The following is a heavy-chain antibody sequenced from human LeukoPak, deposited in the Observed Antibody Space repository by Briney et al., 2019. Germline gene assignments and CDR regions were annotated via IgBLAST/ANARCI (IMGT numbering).Heavy chain of an antibody. CDR3: ARGLCGGDCYDY. CDR2: ISSTSTYT. D-gene: IGHD2-21*01. J-gene: IGHJ4*02. CDR1: GFTFSSYH. Sequence: GGSLRLSCAASGFTFSSYHINWVRQAPGKGLEWVSSISSTSTYTYYADSVKGRFTISRDNAKNSLYLQMNSLRAEDTAVYYCARGLCGGDCYDYWGQGTLVTVSS. V-gene: IGHV3-21*01.